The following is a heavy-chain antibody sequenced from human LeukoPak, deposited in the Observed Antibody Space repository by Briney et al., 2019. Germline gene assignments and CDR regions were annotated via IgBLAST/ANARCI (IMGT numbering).Heavy chain of an antibody. CDR2: IFDSGST. CDR3: ARGHSNYDSSGYFPCESFQH. D-gene: IGHD3-22*01. J-gene: IGHJ1*01. Sequence: KSSETLTLTCAVSGGSISTYYMSWIRQPPGKGLEWVGDIFDSGSTNYYAAPKKRVSITVDTSTNKFPLKLSTGMTADTTEEYYARGHSNYDSSGYFPCESFQHWGQGTLVTVSS. CDR1: GGSISTYY. V-gene: IGHV4-59*01.